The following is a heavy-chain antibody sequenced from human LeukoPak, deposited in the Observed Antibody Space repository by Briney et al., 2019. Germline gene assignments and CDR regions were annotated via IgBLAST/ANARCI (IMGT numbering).Heavy chain of an antibody. Sequence: ASVKVSCKASGYTFTSYDINWVRQATGQGLEWMGWMNPNSGNTGYAQKFQGRVTITRNTSISTAYMELSSLRSEDTAVYYCARSYYYDSSGYYYGNWFDPWGQGTLVTVPS. CDR3: ARSYYYDSSGYYYGNWFDP. CDR1: GYTFTSYD. V-gene: IGHV1-8*03. CDR2: MNPNSGNT. D-gene: IGHD3-22*01. J-gene: IGHJ5*02.